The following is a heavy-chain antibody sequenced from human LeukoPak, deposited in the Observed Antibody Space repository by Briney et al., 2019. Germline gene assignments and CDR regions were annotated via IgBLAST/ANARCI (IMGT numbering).Heavy chain of an antibody. CDR1: GGSISSGDYY. CDR3: ASGPTMRGIVVVPAAIVS. Sequence: PSETLSLTXTVSGGSISSGDYYWSWIRQPPGKGLEWIGYIYYSGSTYYNPSLKSRVTISVDTSKNQFSLKLSSVTAADTAVYYCASGPTMRGIVVVPAAIVSWGQGTLVTVSS. CDR2: IYYSGST. V-gene: IGHV4-30-4*08. D-gene: IGHD2-2*01. J-gene: IGHJ4*02.